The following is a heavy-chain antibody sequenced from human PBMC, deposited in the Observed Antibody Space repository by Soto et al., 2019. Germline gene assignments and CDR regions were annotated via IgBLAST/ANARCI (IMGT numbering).Heavy chain of an antibody. CDR2: IYYSGST. CDR3: ARLSLEVIIS. V-gene: IGHV4-39*01. D-gene: IGHD3-3*01. CDR1: GDSISRSSYY. J-gene: IGHJ5*02. Sequence: KTSETLSLTCTVSGDSISRSSYYWGWIRQPPGKGLEWVGSIYYSGSTYYSPSLKSRVTISVDTSKNQFSLKLTSVTAADTSVYYCARLSLEVIISWGQGTLVTVS.